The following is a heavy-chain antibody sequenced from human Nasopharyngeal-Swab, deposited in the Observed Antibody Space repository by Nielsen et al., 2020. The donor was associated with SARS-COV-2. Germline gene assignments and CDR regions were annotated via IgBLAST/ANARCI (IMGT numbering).Heavy chain of an antibody. V-gene: IGHV1-2*04. D-gene: IGHD6-13*01. CDR1: GYTLSNYG. J-gene: IGHJ6*04. CDR2: INPNSGGT. Sequence: ASVKVSCKASGYTLSNYGISWVRQTPGQGLEWMGWINPNSGGTNYAQKFQGWVTMTRDTSISTAYMELSRLKSDDTAMYYCARDRSASWSALDVWGKGTTVTVSS. CDR3: ARDRSASWSALDV.